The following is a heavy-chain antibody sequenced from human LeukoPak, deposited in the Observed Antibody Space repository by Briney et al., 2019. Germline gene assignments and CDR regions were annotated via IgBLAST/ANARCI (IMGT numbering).Heavy chain of an antibody. Sequence: GRSLRLSCAASGFTFSGYAMHWVRQAPGKGLEWVAVIWYDGSSEYYADSVEGRFTISRDHSKNTLYLQMNSLRAEDTAVYYCATDFGTPETYFDYWGQGTLVTVSS. CDR1: GFTFSGYA. CDR3: ATDFGTPETYFDY. CDR2: IWYDGSSE. V-gene: IGHV3-33*01. D-gene: IGHD3-16*01. J-gene: IGHJ4*02.